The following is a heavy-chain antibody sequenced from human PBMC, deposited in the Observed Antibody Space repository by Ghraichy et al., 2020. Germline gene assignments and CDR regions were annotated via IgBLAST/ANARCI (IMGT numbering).Heavy chain of an antibody. Sequence: ETLSLTCNVSGDSISSSTYHWGWIRQPPGKGLEWIGSVYYVENIYYNPSLKSRVTISVDTSKNQFSLNLRSLTAADTAVYYCARRGVEVTSVYYFAMDVWGHGTTVTVSS. J-gene: IGHJ6*02. D-gene: IGHD4-11*01. CDR3: ARRGVEVTSVYYFAMDV. CDR2: VYYVENI. V-gene: IGHV4-39*01. CDR1: GDSISSSTYH.